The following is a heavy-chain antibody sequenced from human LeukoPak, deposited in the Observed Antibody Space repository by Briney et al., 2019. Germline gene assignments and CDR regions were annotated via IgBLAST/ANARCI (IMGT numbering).Heavy chain of an antibody. Sequence: PGGSLRLSCAASGFTFSSYGMHWVRQAPGKGLEWVAVIWYDGSNKYYADSVKSRFSISRDNSKNTLYLQMNSLRAEDTAVYYCASEQYSRSFNWFDPWGQGTLVTVSS. CDR2: IWYDGSNK. D-gene: IGHD6-6*01. CDR1: GFTFSSYG. J-gene: IGHJ5*02. CDR3: ASEQYSRSFNWFDP. V-gene: IGHV3-33*01.